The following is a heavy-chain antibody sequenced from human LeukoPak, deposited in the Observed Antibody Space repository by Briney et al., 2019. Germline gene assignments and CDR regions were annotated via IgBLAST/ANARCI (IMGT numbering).Heavy chain of an antibody. CDR2: INWNGGST. J-gene: IGHJ4*02. V-gene: IGHV3-20*04. CDR1: GFTFDDYG. D-gene: IGHD3-22*01. CDR3: ARANYYDSSGYYYSFDY. Sequence: GGSLRLSCAASGFTFDDYGMSWVRQAPGKGLEWVSGINWNGGSTGYADSVKGRFTISRDNAENSLYLQMNSLRAEDTALYYCARANYYDSSGYYYSFDYWGQGTLVTVSS.